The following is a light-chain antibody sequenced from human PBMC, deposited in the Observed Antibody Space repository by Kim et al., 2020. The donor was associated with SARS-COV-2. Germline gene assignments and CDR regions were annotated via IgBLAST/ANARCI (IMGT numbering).Light chain of an antibody. Sequence: LSPGGRATRSCRARQSIGDWLAWYQQRSGQAPRLLIYDASIRATGIPARFSGSGSGTDFTLTISSLEPEDFAVYYCQQRRTWPLTFGGGTKVEIK. J-gene: IGKJ4*01. CDR2: DAS. CDR1: QSIGDW. V-gene: IGKV3-11*01. CDR3: QQRRTWPLT.